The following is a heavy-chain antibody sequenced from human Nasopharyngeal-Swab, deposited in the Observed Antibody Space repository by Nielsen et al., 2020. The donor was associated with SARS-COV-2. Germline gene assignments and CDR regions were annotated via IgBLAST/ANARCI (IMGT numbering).Heavy chain of an antibody. D-gene: IGHD1-26*01. J-gene: IGHJ6*02. V-gene: IGHV4-59*01. CDR2: IYYSGST. CDR1: GGSISSYY. CDR3: ARGRELFNYYYGMDV. Sequence: SETLSLTCTVSGGSISSYYWSWIRQPPGKGLEWIGYIYYSGSTNYNPSLKSRVTISVDTSKNQFSLKLSSVTAADTAVYYCARGRELFNYYYGMDVWGQGTTVTVSS.